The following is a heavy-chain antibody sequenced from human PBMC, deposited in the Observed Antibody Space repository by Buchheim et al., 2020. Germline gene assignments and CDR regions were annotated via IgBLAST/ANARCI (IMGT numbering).Heavy chain of an antibody. V-gene: IGHV3-30*04. J-gene: IGHJ4*02. CDR3: ASDLSGGGLDY. CDR2: ISDDATRT. Sequence: QVQLVESGGGVVQPGRSLRLSCAASGISFSRYSMHWVRQAPGKGLEWVAVISDDATRTNYADSVRGRSTISRDNSRNTLYLQMGSLRLDDTAVFYCASDLSGGGLDYWGQGTL. CDR1: GISFSRYS. D-gene: IGHD2-15*01.